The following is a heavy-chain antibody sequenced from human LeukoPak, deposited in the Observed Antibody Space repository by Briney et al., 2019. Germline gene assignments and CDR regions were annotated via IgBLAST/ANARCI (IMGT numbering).Heavy chain of an antibody. Sequence: YMHXXRQAPGQGLEWMGIINPSGGSTSYAQKFQGRVTMTRGTSTSTVYMELSSLRSEDTAVYYCARAPDTAMPSSLYSYGMDVWGQGTTVTVSS. D-gene: IGHD5-18*01. CDR1: Y. CDR2: INPSGGST. V-gene: IGHV1-46*01. J-gene: IGHJ6*02. CDR3: ARAPDTAMPSSLYSYGMDV.